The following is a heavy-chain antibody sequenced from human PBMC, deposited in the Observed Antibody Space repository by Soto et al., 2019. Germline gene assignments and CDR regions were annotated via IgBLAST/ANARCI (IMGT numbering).Heavy chain of an antibody. J-gene: IGHJ3*02. V-gene: IGHV1-3*01. Sequence: QVQLVQSGAEVKKPGASVKVSCKASGYTFTSYAMHWVRQAPGQRLEWMGWINAGNGNTKYSQKFQGRVTITRDTSASTAYMELSSLRSEDTAVYYCARGLNYDILTGYYPMLTFDIWGQGTMVTVSS. CDR2: INAGNGNT. CDR1: GYTFTSYA. CDR3: ARGLNYDILTGYYPMLTFDI. D-gene: IGHD3-9*01.